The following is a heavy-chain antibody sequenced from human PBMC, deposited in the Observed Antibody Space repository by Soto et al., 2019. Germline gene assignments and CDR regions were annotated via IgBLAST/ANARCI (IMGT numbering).Heavy chain of an antibody. CDR2: IWYDGSNK. V-gene: IGHV3-33*06. J-gene: IGHJ3*02. CDR3: AKDTRITMIVVVISPDAFDI. Sequence: GGSLRLSCAASGFTFSSYGMHWVRQAPGKGLEWVAVIWYDGSNKYYADSVKGRFTISRDNSKNTLYLQMNSLRAEDTAVYYCAKDTRITMIVVVISPDAFDIWAQGTMVTVSS. D-gene: IGHD3-22*01. CDR1: GFTFSSYG.